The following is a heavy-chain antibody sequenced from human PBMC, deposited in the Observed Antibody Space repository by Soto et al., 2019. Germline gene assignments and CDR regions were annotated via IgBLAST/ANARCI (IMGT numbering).Heavy chain of an antibody. V-gene: IGHV4-34*01. CDR3: ARSRGSYLTYYYYYYMDV. CDR2: INHSGST. J-gene: IGHJ6*03. D-gene: IGHD3-16*02. CDR1: GGSFSGYY. Sequence: SETLSLTCAVYGGSFSGYYWSWIRQPPGKGLEWIGEINHSGSTNYNPSLKSRVTISVDTSKNQFSLKLSSVTAADTAVYYCARSRGSYLTYYYYYYMDVWGKGTTVTVSS.